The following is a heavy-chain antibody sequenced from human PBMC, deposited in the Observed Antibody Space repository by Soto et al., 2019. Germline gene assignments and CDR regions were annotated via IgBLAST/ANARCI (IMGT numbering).Heavy chain of an antibody. CDR3: ARAPYDSSGYSDY. D-gene: IGHD3-22*01. CDR1: GFTFSSYS. J-gene: IGHJ4*02. Sequence: PGGSLRLSCAASGFTFSSYSMNWVRQAPGKGLEWVASISSSSSYIYYADSVKGRFTISRDNAKNSLYLQMNSLRAEDTAVYYCARAPYDSSGYSDYWGQGTLVTVSS. CDR2: ISSSSSYI. V-gene: IGHV3-21*01.